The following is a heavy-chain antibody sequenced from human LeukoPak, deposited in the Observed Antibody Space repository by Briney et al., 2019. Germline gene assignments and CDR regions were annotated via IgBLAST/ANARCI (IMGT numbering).Heavy chain of an antibody. D-gene: IGHD6-13*01. CDR3: ARGSAAGTTGPLDY. V-gene: IGHV6-1*01. Sequence: SQTLSLTCSISGDRVSSNSVAWNWIRQSPSRGLEWLGRTYYMSKWYNDFAVSLKSRITINPDTSKNQFSLQLNFVTPEDTAVYYCARGSAAGTTGPLDYWGQGTLVTVSS. J-gene: IGHJ4*02. CDR1: GDRVSSNSVA. CDR2: TYYMSKWYN.